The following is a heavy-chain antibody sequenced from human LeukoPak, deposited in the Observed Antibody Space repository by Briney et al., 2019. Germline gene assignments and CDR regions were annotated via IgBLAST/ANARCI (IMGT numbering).Heavy chain of an antibody. CDR1: GFTFSDHY. V-gene: IGHV3-72*01. D-gene: IGHD6-19*01. J-gene: IGHJ4*02. CDR3: AKIRPPGQWHYYFDY. Sequence: GGSLRLSCAASGFTFSDHYMDWVRQAPGRGLEWVARTRNKAKSYTTEYAASVKDRFTISRDESKNSLYLQMNSLRAEDTAIYYCAKIRPPGQWHYYFDYWGQGTLVTVSS. CDR2: TRNKAKSYTT.